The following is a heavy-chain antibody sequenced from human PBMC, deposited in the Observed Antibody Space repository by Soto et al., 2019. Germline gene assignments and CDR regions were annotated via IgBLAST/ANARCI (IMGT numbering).Heavy chain of an antibody. CDR1: GFTFSSYS. Sequence: GGSLRLSCAASGFTFSSYSMNWVRQAPGKGLEWVSSISSSSSYIYYADSVKGRFTISRDNAKNSLYLQMNSLRAEDTAVYYCASSEAVAGTEDYWGQGTLVTVSS. CDR3: ASSEAVAGTEDY. D-gene: IGHD6-19*01. V-gene: IGHV3-21*01. CDR2: ISSSSSYI. J-gene: IGHJ4*02.